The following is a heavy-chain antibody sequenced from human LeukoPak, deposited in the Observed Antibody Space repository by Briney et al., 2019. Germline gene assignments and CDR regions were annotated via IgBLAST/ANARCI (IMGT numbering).Heavy chain of an antibody. CDR3: AKDRVWLTHSNWFDP. CDR2: IRYDGSNK. CDR1: GFTFSSYG. V-gene: IGHV3-30*02. D-gene: IGHD5-18*01. Sequence: GGSLRLSCAASGFTFSSYGMHWVRQAPGKGLEWVAFIRYDGSNKYYADSVKGRFTISRDSSKNTLYLQMNSLRAEDTAVYYCAKDRVWLTHSNWFDPWGQGTLVTVSS. J-gene: IGHJ5*02.